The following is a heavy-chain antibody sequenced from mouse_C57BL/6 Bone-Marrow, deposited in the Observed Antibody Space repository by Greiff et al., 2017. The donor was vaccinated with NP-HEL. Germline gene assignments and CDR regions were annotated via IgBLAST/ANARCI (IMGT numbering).Heavy chain of an antibody. CDR3: TTCSVDLYYYAMDY. J-gene: IGHJ4*01. D-gene: IGHD1-1*01. CDR1: GFNIKDYY. CDR2: IDPENGDT. V-gene: IGHV14-4*01. Sequence: VQLQQSGAELVRPGASVKLSCTASGFNIKDYYMHWVKQRPEQGLEWIGWIDPENGDTEYASKFQGKATITADTSSNTAYLQLSSLTSEDTAVYYCTTCSVDLYYYAMDYWGQGTSVTVSS.